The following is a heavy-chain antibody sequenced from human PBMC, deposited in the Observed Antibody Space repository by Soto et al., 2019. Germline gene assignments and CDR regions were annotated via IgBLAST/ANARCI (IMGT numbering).Heavy chain of an antibody. V-gene: IGHV4-34*01. CDR3: ARGFPLYYGDYDNWYFDL. CDR2: INHSGST. CDR1: GGSFSGYY. J-gene: IGHJ2*01. Sequence: QVQLQQGGAGLLKPSETLSLTCAVYGGSFSGYYWSWIRQPPGQGLEWIGEINHSGSTNYNPSLKSRVTISVDTYKNQFALKLSSVTAADTAVYYCARGFPLYYGDYDNWYFDLWGRGTLVTVSS. D-gene: IGHD4-17*01.